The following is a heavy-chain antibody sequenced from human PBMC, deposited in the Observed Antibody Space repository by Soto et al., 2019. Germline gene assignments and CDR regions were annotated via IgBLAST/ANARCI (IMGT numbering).Heavy chain of an antibody. CDR3: AREVVETSSLWLDP. D-gene: IGHD6-6*01. V-gene: IGHV1-8*01. CDR1: GYTFNNND. Sequence: AAVEVCCKASGYTFNNNDITWVRQDLGQGLEWIGWMNTNTNTTDSAEVFEGRVSLTWDTSISTAYMQLNSLKIDDTAVYYCAREVVETSSLWLDPWGQGTLVTSPQ. J-gene: IGHJ5*02. CDR2: MNTNTNTT.